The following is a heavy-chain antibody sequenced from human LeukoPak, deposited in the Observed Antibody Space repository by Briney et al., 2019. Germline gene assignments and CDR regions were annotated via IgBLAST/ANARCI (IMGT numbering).Heavy chain of an antibody. CDR3: ARASFKYGSGSYRY. D-gene: IGHD3-10*01. J-gene: IGHJ4*02. V-gene: IGHV1-46*01. CDR2: INPSGGST. CDR1: GYTFTSYY. Sequence: ASVKVSCKASGYTFTSYYMHWVRQAPGQGLEWMGIINPSGGSTSYAQKFQGRVTMTTDTSTSTAYMELRSLRSDDTAVYYCARASFKYGSGSYRYWGQGTLVTVSS.